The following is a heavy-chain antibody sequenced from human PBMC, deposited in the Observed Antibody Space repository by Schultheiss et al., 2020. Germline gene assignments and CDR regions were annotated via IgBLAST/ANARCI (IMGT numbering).Heavy chain of an antibody. CDR1: RYTFTSYW. Sequence: VESLKISCNGSRYTFTSYWISWVRQMPGKGLEWVGRIVPSDSHTNYSPSVQGHVTISTDKSIRTAYLQWSSLKASATAMYYCGRKFTYYDFWCGSRTGELSYYGMDVWGKGTTVTVSS. CDR3: GRKFTYYDFWCGSRTGELSYYGMDV. J-gene: IGHJ6*04. D-gene: IGHD3-3*01. V-gene: IGHV5-10-1*01. CDR2: IVPSDSHT.